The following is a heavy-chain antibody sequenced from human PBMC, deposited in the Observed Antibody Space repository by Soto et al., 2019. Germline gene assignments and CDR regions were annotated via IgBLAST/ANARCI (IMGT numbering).Heavy chain of an antibody. V-gene: IGHV3-21*06. J-gene: IGHJ4*01. Sequence: NLGGSLRLSXAASGFTLRTYTMNWVRQAPGKGLEWVSSISISSSDRYYADSVRGRFTISRDNAKNALYLQMNSLRADDTAVYFCVRGMNPLFGGQGTLVTVSS. CDR2: ISISSSDR. CDR1: GFTLRTYT. CDR3: VRGMNPLF.